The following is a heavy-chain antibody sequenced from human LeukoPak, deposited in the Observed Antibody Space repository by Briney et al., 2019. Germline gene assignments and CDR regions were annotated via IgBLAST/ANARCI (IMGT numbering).Heavy chain of an antibody. CDR3: AARRAYYFDY. V-gene: IGHV4-38-2*01. J-gene: IGHJ4*02. CDR2: IYHSGST. Sequence: SETLSLTCAVSGYSISSGYYWGWIRQPPGKGLEWIGSIYHSGSTYYNPSLKSRVTISVDTSKNQFSLKPSSVTAADTAVYYCAARRAYYFDYWGQGTLVTVSS. CDR1: GYSISSGYY.